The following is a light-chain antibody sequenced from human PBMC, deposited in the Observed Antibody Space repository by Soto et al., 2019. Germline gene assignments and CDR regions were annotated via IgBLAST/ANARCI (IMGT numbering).Light chain of an antibody. CDR2: EGT. V-gene: IGLV2-14*02. Sequence: QSVLTQPASVSGSPGQSITISCTGTNSDLGSYNLVSWFQQHPGKVPKVMIYEGTKRPSGVSDRFSGSKSGNTAYLTISGLQPEDEADYYCASYSTGDTLYVFGSGTQLTVL. J-gene: IGLJ6*01. CDR3: ASYSTGDTLYV. CDR1: NSDLGSYNL.